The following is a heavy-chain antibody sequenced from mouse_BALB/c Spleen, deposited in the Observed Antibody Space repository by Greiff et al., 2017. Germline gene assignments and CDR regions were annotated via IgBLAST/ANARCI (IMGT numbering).Heavy chain of an antibody. V-gene: IGHV1-7*01. CDR3: ASTSWFAY. J-gene: IGHJ3*01. Sequence: VKLQQSGAELAKPGASVKMSCKASGYTFTSYWMHWVKQRPGQGLEWIGYINPSTGYTEYNQKFKDKATLTADKSSSTAYMQLSSLTSEDSAVYYCASTSWFAYWGQGTLVTVSA. CDR1: GYTFTSYW. CDR2: INPSTGYT.